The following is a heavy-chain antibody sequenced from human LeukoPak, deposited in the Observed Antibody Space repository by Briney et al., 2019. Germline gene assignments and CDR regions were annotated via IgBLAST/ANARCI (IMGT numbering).Heavy chain of an antibody. Sequence: PGGSLRLSCAASGFTFSDYAVIWVRQPPGRGLEWVSSITYSSRYIYYADSLKGRFTISRDNAQNSLYLQMNSLRAEDTALYYCARQRRESGGADVWGQGTTVTVSS. D-gene: IGHD2-21*01. CDR1: GFTFSDYA. CDR3: ARQRRESGGADV. V-gene: IGHV3-21*06. J-gene: IGHJ6*02. CDR2: ITYSSRYI.